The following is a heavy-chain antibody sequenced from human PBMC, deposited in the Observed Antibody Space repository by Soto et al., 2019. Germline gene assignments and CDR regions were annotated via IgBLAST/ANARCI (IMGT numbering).Heavy chain of an antibody. V-gene: IGHV4-59*08. D-gene: IGHD6-13*01. CDR1: GGSISSYY. J-gene: IGHJ5*02. CDR2: IYYSGST. CDR3: ARHFGPGIAELISGTPWFDP. Sequence: SETLSLTCTVSGGSISSYYWSWIRQPPGKGLEWIGYIYYSGSTNYNPSLKSRVTISVDTSKNQFSLKLSSVTAADTAVYYCARHFGPGIAELISGTPWFDPWGQGTLVTVSS.